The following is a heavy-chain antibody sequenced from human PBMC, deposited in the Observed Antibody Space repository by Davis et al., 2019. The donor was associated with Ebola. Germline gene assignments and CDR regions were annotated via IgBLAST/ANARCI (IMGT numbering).Heavy chain of an antibody. CDR3: ARGRELLLGWFDP. V-gene: IGHV4-61*01. CDR1: GGSVSSDSYY. CDR2: IYSSGST. Sequence: SETLSLTCTVSGGSVSSDSYYWSWIRQHPEKGLEWIGYIYSSGSTSYNPSLKSRVTISVDTSKNQFSLKLSSVTAADTAVYYCARGRELLLGWFDPWGQGTLVTVSS. J-gene: IGHJ5*02. D-gene: IGHD1-26*01.